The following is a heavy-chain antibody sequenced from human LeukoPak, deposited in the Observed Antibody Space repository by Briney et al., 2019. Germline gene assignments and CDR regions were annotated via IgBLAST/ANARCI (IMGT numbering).Heavy chain of an antibody. CDR3: TTASGWYYYYYGMDV. D-gene: IGHD6-19*01. Sequence: GGSLRLSCAASGFTFSTTAMSWVRQAPGKGLEWVGRIKSKTDGGTTDYAAPVKGRFTISRDDSKNTLYLQMNSLKTEDTAVYYCTTASGWYYYYYGMDVWGQGTTVTVSS. J-gene: IGHJ6*02. CDR2: IKSKTDGGTT. V-gene: IGHV3-15*01. CDR1: GFTFSTTA.